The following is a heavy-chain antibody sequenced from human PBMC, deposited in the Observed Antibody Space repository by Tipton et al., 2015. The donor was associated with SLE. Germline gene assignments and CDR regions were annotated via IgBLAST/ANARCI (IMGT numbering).Heavy chain of an antibody. V-gene: IGHV3-33*08. CDR3: AREGDGESADFDY. CDR1: GFTFSSYG. CDR2: IWYDGSNK. Sequence: RSLRLSCAASGFTFSSYGIHWVRQAPGKGLEWVAVIWYDGSNKYYADSVKGRFTISRDNSKNTLYLQMNSLRAEDTGVYYCAREGDGESADFDYWGQGTLVTVSS. J-gene: IGHJ4*02. D-gene: IGHD3-10*01.